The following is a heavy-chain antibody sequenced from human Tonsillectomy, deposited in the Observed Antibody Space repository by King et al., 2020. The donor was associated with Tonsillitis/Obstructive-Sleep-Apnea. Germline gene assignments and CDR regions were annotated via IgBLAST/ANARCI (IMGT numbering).Heavy chain of an antibody. J-gene: IGHJ4*02. V-gene: IGHV4-39*01. CDR2: IYNSGST. CDR1: GGSISSSSFY. D-gene: IGHD4-17*01. Sequence: QLQLQESGPGLVKPSETLSLTCTVSGGSISSSSFYWGWIRQPPGKGLEWIGSIYNSGSTYYNPSLKNRVTISVDTSSNQFSLKLSSVTAADTAVYYCGAALGTVTTYTDYWGQGTLVTVSS. CDR3: GAALGTVTTYTDY.